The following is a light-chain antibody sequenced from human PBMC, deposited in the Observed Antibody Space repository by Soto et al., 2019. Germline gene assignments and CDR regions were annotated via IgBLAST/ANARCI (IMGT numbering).Light chain of an antibody. CDR1: SSDVGGYNY. V-gene: IGLV2-14*01. CDR3: SSYTTAGTYV. Sequence: QSALTQPASVSGSPGQSITISCSGTSSDVGGYNYVSWYQLHPGKAPKLMIHEVSERPSGVSNRFSGSKSGNTASLTISGLQAEDEADYYCSSYTTAGTYVFGPGTKLTVL. CDR2: EVS. J-gene: IGLJ1*01.